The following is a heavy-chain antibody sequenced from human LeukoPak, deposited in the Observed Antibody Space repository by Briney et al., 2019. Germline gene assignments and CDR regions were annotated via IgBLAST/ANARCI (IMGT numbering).Heavy chain of an antibody. CDR2: ISSSGGHT. J-gene: IGHJ4*02. Sequence: GGSLRLSCADSGFTFNNYDMSSVRQAPGKGLEWVSTISSSGGHTYYAHSVKGRFTISRDNSKDTLHLLMSSLRAEDTAVYYCAKLGWPGIWGQGTLVTVSS. V-gene: IGHV3-23*01. CDR1: GFTFNNYD. CDR3: AKLGWPGI. D-gene: IGHD6-19*01.